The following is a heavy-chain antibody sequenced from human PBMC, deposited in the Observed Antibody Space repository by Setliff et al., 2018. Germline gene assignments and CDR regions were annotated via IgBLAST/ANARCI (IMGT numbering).Heavy chain of an antibody. V-gene: IGHV1-18*01. Sequence: ASVKVSCKASGYTFTTYGFSWVRQAPGQGLEWMGMISTYTGKTNYAQKFQGRVTMTTDTSTGTGYMEMRSLRSDDTAVYFCARLGGSCSSSSRYASDLWGQGTMVTVSS. CDR1: GYTFTTYG. CDR2: ISTYTGKT. D-gene: IGHD2-2*01. J-gene: IGHJ3*01. CDR3: ARLGGSCSSSSRYASDL.